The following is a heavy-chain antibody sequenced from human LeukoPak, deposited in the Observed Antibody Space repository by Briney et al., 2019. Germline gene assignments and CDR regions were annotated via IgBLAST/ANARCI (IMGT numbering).Heavy chain of an antibody. V-gene: IGHV3-74*01. CDR1: GFTFSSYW. J-gene: IGHJ6*02. D-gene: IGHD2-2*01. CDR3: ARGLVVPAAMRGYYYYYGMDV. Sequence: GGSLRLSCAASGFTFSSYWMHWVRQAPGKGLVWVSLINSDGSSTNYADSVKGRFTISRDNAKNTLYLQMNSLRAEDTAVYYCARGLVVPAAMRGYYYYYGMDVWGQGTTVTVSS. CDR2: INSDGSST.